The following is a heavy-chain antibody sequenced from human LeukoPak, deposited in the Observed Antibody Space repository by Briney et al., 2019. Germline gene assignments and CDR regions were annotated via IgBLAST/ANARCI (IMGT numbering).Heavy chain of an antibody. CDR1: GYTFTSYY. V-gene: IGHV1-46*04. D-gene: IGHD6-25*01. CDR2: INPSGGST. Sequence: GASVTVSCTASGYTFTSYYMHWVRQAPGQGLEWMGIINPSGGSTSYAQNLQGRVTLPRNTPASTVYIELSSLRSEHTAMNYCARSGRRQYVMAVWGQGTTVTASS. CDR3: ARSGRRQYVMAV. J-gene: IGHJ6*02.